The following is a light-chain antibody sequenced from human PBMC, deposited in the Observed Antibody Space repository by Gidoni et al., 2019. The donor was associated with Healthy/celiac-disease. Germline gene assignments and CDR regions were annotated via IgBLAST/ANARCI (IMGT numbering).Light chain of an antibody. V-gene: IGKV3-11*01. CDR3: QQRSNWPPIT. Sequence: EIVLTQSPATLSLSPGERATPSCRASQSVSSYLAWYQQKPGQAPRLLIYDASNRATGIPARFSGRGSGTDFTLTISSLEPEDFAVYYCQQRSNWPPITFGQGTRLEIK. CDR2: DAS. CDR1: QSVSSY. J-gene: IGKJ5*01.